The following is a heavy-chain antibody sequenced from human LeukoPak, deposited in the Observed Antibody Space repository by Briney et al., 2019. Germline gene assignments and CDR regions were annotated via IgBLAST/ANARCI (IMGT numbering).Heavy chain of an antibody. CDR1: GFTFSSYA. CDR2: ISGSGGST. Sequence: QPGGSLRLSCAASGFTFSSYAMSWVRQAPGKGLEWVSAISGSGGSTYYADSVKGRFTISRDNSKNMLYLQMNSLRAEDTAVYYCASRGRKNWNYGPFDYWGQGTLVTVSS. D-gene: IGHD1-7*01. V-gene: IGHV3-23*01. J-gene: IGHJ4*02. CDR3: ASRGRKNWNYGPFDY.